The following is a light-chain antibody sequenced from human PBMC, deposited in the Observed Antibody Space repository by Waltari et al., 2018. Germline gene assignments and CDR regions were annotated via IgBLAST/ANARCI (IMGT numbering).Light chain of an antibody. V-gene: IGKV3-20*01. J-gene: IGKJ1*01. CDR1: QSVSRT. CDR3: QHYVRLPAT. CDR2: GAS. Sequence: EIVLTQSPGTLSLSPGERATLSCRASQSVSRTLAWYQQKPGQAPKLLIYGASIRATGIPDSVPGSGSGTYFSLTISSLEPEDFAIYFCQHYVRLPATFGQGTKVEIK.